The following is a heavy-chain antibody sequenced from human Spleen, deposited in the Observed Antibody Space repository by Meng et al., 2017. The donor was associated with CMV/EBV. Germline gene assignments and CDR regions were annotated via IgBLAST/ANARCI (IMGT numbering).Heavy chain of an antibody. D-gene: IGHD3-3*01. V-gene: IGHV3-9*01. CDR2: FSWNSGVI. CDR3: ARDQDDFWSGYYMNRDAFDI. J-gene: IGHJ3*02. Sequence: GGSLRLSCAASGFTFNDYSMHWVRQTPRKGLEWVSGFSWNSGVIGYADSVKGRFIISRDNAQKSLYLQMNSLRTEDTAVYYCARDQDDFWSGYYMNRDAFDIWGQGTMVTVSS. CDR1: GFTFNDYS.